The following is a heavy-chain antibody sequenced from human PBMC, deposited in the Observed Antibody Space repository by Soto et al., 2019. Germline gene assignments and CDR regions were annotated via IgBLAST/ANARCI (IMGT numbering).Heavy chain of an antibody. CDR2: LSHDGGNK. Sequence: QVQLVESGGGVVQPGRSLRLSCAASGFTFTTHAMHWVRQAPDKGLQWVAALSHDGGNKYYADSVKGRFTISRDISTHTLHLQMNRLRREDTAVYYCAKQYADYDWGSYRPFDSWGQGTQVIVSS. CDR3: AKQYADYDWGSYRPFDS. D-gene: IGHD3-16*02. J-gene: IGHJ4*02. V-gene: IGHV3-30*18. CDR1: GFTFTTHA.